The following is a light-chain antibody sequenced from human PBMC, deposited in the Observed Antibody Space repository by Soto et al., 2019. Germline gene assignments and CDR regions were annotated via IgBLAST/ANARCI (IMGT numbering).Light chain of an antibody. CDR2: EVS. CDR3: SSYTSSNFWV. J-gene: IGLJ3*02. Sequence: QAVVTQPASVSGSPGQLITISCTGTSSDVGGYNYDSWCQQHPGKAPKLMIYEVSSRPSGISNRFSDSKSGNTASLTISGLQAEAEADYYCSSYTSSNFWVFGEGTQLTVL. V-gene: IGLV2-14*01. CDR1: SSDVGGYNY.